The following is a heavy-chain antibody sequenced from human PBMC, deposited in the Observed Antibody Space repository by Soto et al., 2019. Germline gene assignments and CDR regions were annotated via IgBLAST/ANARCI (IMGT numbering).Heavy chain of an antibody. D-gene: IGHD3-22*01. CDR3: ASEYYDSSGYYGTDAFDI. CDR2: ISAYNGNT. V-gene: IGHV1-18*04. J-gene: IGHJ3*02. Sequence: ASVKVSCKASGGTFSNYAINWVRQAPGQGLEWVGWISAYNGNTNYAQKLQGRVTMTTDTSTSTAYMELRSLRSDDTAVYYCASEYYDSSGYYGTDAFDIWGQGTMVT. CDR1: GGTFSNYA.